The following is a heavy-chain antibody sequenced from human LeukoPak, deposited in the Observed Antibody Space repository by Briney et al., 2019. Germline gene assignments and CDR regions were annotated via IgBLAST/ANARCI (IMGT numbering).Heavy chain of an antibody. CDR3: ARAHSGSYHYFDY. CDR2: IYYSGST. D-gene: IGHD1-26*01. V-gene: IGHV4-59*12. J-gene: IGHJ4*02. CDR1: GGSISSYY. Sequence: SETLSLTCTVSGGSISSYYWSWIRQPPGKGLEWIGYIYYSGSTNYNPSLKSRVTISVDTSKNQFSLKLSSVTAADTAVYYCARAHSGSYHYFDYWGQGTLVTVSS.